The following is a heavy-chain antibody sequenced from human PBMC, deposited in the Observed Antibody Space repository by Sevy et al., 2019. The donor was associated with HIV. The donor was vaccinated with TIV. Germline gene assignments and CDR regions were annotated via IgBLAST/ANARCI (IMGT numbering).Heavy chain of an antibody. CDR2: FSFGCGRI. J-gene: IGHJ4*02. V-gene: IGHV3-23*01. CDR1: GFTFAKYS. CDR3: AREGCTQPHDY. Sequence: GGSLRLSCAASGFTFAKYSMSWLRQAPGKGLEWVSTFSFGCGRINYADSVKGRFTISRDDSKNTLYLQMNSLRAEDTATYFCAREGCTQPHDYWGQGTLVTVSA.